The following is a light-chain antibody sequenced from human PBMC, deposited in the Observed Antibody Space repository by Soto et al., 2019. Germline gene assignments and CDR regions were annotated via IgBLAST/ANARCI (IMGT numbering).Light chain of an antibody. CDR1: QSVDRRY. CDR3: QQFVTSPTWT. CDR2: GST. J-gene: IGKJ1*01. V-gene: IGKV3-20*01. Sequence: EIVLTQSPGTLSLSPWESATLPCRASQSVDRRYLAWYQQKPGQAPRLLIYGSTSRATGIPDRFSGSGSGTDFTLTISRLEPEDFALYYCQQFVTSPTWTFGQGTKVDIK.